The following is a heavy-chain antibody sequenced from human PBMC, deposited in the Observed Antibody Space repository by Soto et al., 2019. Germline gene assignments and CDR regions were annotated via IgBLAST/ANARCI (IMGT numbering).Heavy chain of an antibody. CDR3: ATNYYGSGSYYYYYGMDV. D-gene: IGHD3-10*01. J-gene: IGHJ6*02. V-gene: IGHV1-69*13. CDR1: GGNFSSYS. CDR2: IIPMFGTA. Sequence: SVNVSCKFSGGNFSSYSISWVRQAPGQGLEWMGWIIPMFGTANYAQKFQGRVTITADESTSTAYMELSSLRSEDTAVYYCATNYYGSGSYYYYYGMDVWGQGTTVTVSS.